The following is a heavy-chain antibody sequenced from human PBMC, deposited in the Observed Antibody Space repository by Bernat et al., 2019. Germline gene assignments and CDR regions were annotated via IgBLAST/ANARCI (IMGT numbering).Heavy chain of an antibody. J-gene: IGHJ4*02. CDR1: GGTFSSYA. V-gene: IGHV1-69*01. Sequence: QVQLVQSGAEVKKPGSSVKVSCKASGGTFSSYAISWVRQAPGQGLEWMGGIIPIFGTANYAQKFEGRVTLTADESTSTAYMERRSMSSEDTAVYCCASGGRGSGGALDYWGQGTLVTVSS. CDR3: ASGGRGSGGALDY. CDR2: IIPIFGTA. D-gene: IGHD3-10*01.